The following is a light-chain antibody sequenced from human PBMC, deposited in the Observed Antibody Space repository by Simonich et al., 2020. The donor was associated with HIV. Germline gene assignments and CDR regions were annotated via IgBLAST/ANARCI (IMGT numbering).Light chain of an antibody. V-gene: IGKV3-15*01. CDR3: QQYNNWPSPFT. CDR1: QSVSSN. J-gene: IGKJ3*01. Sequence: EIVLTQSPATLSVSPGERPTLSCRPSQSVSSNFAWYQQKPGQAPRLLIYGASSRATGIPARFSGSGSGTEFTLTISSMQAEDFAVYYCQQYNNWPSPFTFGPGTKVDIK. CDR2: GAS.